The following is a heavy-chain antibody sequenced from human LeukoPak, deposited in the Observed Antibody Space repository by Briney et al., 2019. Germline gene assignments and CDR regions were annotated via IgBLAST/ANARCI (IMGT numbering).Heavy chain of an antibody. D-gene: IGHD3-9*01. CDR1: GFTFSSYW. J-gene: IGHJ4*02. CDR3: ARVRILTGYYSGPFDY. V-gene: IGHV3-7*03. Sequence: GGSLRLSCAASGFTFSSYWMSWVRQAPGKGLEWVANIKQDGSEKYYVDSVKGRFTISRDNAKNSLYLRMNSLRAEDTAVYYCARVRILTGYYSGPFDYWGQGTLVTVSS. CDR2: IKQDGSEK.